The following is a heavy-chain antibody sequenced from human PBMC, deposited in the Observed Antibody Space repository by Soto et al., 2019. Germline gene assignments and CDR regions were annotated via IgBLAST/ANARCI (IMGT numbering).Heavy chain of an antibody. CDR1: GFTFSSYG. V-gene: IGHV3-33*01. J-gene: IGHJ4*02. CDR3: ARDDYHASSGYYYPFDY. CDR2: IWYDGSNK. Sequence: QVQLVESGGGVVQPGRSLRLSCAASGFTFSSYGMHWVRQAPGKGLEWVAVIWYDGSNKYYADSVKGRFTISRDNSKNMLYLQMNSMRAEDTAVYYCARDDYHASSGYYYPFDYWGQGTLVTVSS. D-gene: IGHD3-22*01.